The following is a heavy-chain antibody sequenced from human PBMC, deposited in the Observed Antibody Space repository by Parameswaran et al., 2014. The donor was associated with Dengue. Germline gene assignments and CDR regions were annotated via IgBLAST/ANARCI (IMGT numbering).Heavy chain of an antibody. CDR3: ARGANGSGSYYSPPLGYYYYGMNV. J-gene: IGHJ6*02. V-gene: IGHV6-1*01. CDR2: TYYRSKWYN. D-gene: IGHD3-10*01. Sequence: KWIRQSPSRGLEWLGRTYYRSKWYNDYAVSVKSRITINPDTSKNQFSLQLNSVTPEDTAVYYCARGANGSGSYYSPPLGYYYYGMNVWGQGTTVTVSS.